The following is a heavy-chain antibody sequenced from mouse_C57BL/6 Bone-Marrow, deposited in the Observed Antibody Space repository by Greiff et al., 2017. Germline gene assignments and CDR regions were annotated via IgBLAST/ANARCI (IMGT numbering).Heavy chain of an antibody. J-gene: IGHJ1*03. V-gene: IGHV2-9-1*01. D-gene: IGHD1-1*01. CDR1: GFSLTSYA. Sequence: QVQLKQSGPGLVAPSQSLYITCTVSGFSLTSYAISWVRQPPGKGLEGLGVIWTGGGTNYNSALKSRLSISTDNYKSQVFLKLNSLLTDDTARYDCARRGSYWYMDVWGTGTTVTVAS. CDR2: IWTGGGT. CDR3: ARRGSYWYMDV.